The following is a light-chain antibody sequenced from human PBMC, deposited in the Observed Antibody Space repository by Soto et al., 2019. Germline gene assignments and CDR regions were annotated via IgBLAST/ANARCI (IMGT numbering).Light chain of an antibody. Sequence: QSALTQPASVSGSPGQSITISCTGTSSDVWSYNLVSWYQQHPGKAPKLMIYEVSKRPSGVSNRFSGSKSGNTASLTISGLQAEDEADYYCCSYAGSPPWVFGGGTKVTVL. J-gene: IGLJ3*02. V-gene: IGLV2-23*02. CDR1: SSDVWSYNL. CDR3: CSYAGSPPWV. CDR2: EVS.